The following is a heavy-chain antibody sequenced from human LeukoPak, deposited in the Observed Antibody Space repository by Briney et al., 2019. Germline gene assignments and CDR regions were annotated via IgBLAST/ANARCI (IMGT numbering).Heavy chain of an antibody. Sequence: SETLSLTCTVSGGSISSSSYYWGWIRQPPGKGLEWIGSIYYSGSTYYNPSLKSRVTISVDTSKNQFSLKLSSVTAAGTAVYYCARQSELLGFFDYWGQGTLVTVAS. V-gene: IGHV4-39*01. CDR1: GGSISSSSYY. J-gene: IGHJ4*02. CDR3: ARQSELLGFFDY. D-gene: IGHD1-26*01. CDR2: IYYSGST.